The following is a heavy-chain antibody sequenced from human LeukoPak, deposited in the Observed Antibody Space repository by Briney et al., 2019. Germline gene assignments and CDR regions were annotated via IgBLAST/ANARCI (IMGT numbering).Heavy chain of an antibody. J-gene: IGHJ5*02. CDR3: ARHNGRLGYWFDP. CDR1: GYSFTSYW. Sequence: GESPKISCKGSGYSFTSYWIGWVRQLPGKGLEWMGIIYPGDSDTRYSPSFQGQVTISADKSISTAYLQWSSLKASDTAMYYCARHNGRLGYWFDPWGQGTLVTVSS. D-gene: IGHD2-8*01. CDR2: IYPGDSDT. V-gene: IGHV5-51*01.